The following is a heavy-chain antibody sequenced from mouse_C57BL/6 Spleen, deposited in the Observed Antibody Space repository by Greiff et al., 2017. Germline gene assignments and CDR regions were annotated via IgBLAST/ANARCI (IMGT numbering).Heavy chain of an antibody. J-gene: IGHJ4*01. CDR1: GYTFTSYW. CDR3: ARGSYYYGSSYGDYYAMDY. D-gene: IGHD1-1*01. V-gene: IGHV1-59*01. CDR2: IDPSDSYT. Sequence: VQLQQPGAELVRPGTSVKLSCKASGYTFTSYWMHWVKQRPGQGLEWIGVIDPSDSYTNYNQKFKGKATLTVDTSSSTAYMQLSSLTSEDSAVXYCARGSYYYGSSYGDYYAMDYWGQGTSVTVSS.